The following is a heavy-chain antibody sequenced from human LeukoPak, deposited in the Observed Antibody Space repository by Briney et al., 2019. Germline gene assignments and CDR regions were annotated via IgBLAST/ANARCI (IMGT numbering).Heavy chain of an antibody. CDR1: GYTFTGYY. CDR2: INPNSGGT. Sequence: ASVKVSCKASGYTFTGYYMHWVRQAPGQGLEWMGWINPNSGGTNYAQKFQGRVTMTRDTSISTAYMELSRLRSDDTAVYYCASLGDYYGSGSYAPFDYWGQGTLVTVSS. J-gene: IGHJ4*02. CDR3: ASLGDYYGSGSYAPFDY. V-gene: IGHV1-2*02. D-gene: IGHD3-10*01.